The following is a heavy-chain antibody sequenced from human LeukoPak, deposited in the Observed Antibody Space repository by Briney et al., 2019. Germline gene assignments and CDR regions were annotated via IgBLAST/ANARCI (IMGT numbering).Heavy chain of an antibody. J-gene: IGHJ5*02. CDR1: RGTFSSYA. Sequence: PGASVKVSCKASRGTFSSYAISWVRQAPGQGLEWMGGIIPIFGTANYAQKFQGRVTITADKSTSTAYMELSSLRSEDTAVYYCASSWDKGSWFDPWGQGTLVTVSS. CDR3: ASSWDKGSWFDP. D-gene: IGHD6-13*01. V-gene: IGHV1-69*06. CDR2: IIPIFGTA.